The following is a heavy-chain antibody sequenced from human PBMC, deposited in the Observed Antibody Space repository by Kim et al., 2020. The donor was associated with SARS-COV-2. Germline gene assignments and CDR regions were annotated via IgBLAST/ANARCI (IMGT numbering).Heavy chain of an antibody. CDR1: GNTFTSYW. J-gene: IGHJ5*02. V-gene: IGHV5-51*01. Sequence: GESLKISCSGNTFTSYWIGWVRQIPGKGPEWMGIIFPDHSHTKYSPSFQGQVTISADRSINTAYLQWNSLKASDTAMYYCVAARNGNFWWFDPWGQGTLV. CDR2: IFPDHSHT. CDR3: VAARNGNFWWFDP. D-gene: IGHD6-25*01.